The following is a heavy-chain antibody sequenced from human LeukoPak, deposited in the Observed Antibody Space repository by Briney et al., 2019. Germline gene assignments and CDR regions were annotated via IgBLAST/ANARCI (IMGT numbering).Heavy chain of an antibody. CDR2: INHSGST. CDR3: ARGRGITMVRGVMRWFDP. D-gene: IGHD3-10*01. V-gene: IGHV4-34*01. Sequence: SETLSLTCAVYGGSFSGYYWSWIRQPPGKGLEWIGEINHSGSTNYNPSLKSRVTISVDTSKNQFSLKLSSVTAADTAGYYWARGRGITMVRGVMRWFDPSGQGTPVTVSS. J-gene: IGHJ5*02. CDR1: GGSFSGYY.